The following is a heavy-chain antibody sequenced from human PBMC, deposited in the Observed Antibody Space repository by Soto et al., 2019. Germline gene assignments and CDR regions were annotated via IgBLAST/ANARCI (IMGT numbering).Heavy chain of an antibody. CDR3: ARDYHDFWSGHFDY. J-gene: IGHJ4*02. V-gene: IGHV3-48*01. D-gene: IGHD3-3*01. Sequence: EVHLVESGGRLVQPGGSLRLSCAASGFRFSDYSMNWVRQAPGRGLEWVSYISSSSFTIHYADSVEGRFAISRDNAKNSLYRQMNSLRVEDTAVYYCARDYHDFWSGHFDYWGQGSLVTVSS. CDR2: ISSSSFTI. CDR1: GFRFSDYS.